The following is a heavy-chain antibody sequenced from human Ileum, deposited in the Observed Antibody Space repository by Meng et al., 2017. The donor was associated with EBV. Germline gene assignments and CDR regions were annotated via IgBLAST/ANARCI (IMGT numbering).Heavy chain of an antibody. J-gene: IGHJ4*02. CDR1: WAPIRGSRYY. D-gene: IGHD3-9*01. CDR2: TYYSGST. CDR3: ARGDILTGYWYYFDY. Sequence: QLREAGPGLVKPSETLSLTCTVSWAPIRGSRYYWGWIRQPPGKGLEWIGSTYYSGSTNYNPSLKSRVTISVDTSKNQFSLNLSSVTAADTAVYYCARGDILTGYWYYFDYWGQGILVTVSS. V-gene: IGHV4-39*07.